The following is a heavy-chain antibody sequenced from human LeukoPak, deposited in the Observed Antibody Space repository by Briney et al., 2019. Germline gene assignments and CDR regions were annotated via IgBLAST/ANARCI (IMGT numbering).Heavy chain of an antibody. J-gene: IGHJ3*02. CDR2: IKQDGSEK. Sequence: GGSLRLSCAASGFTFSSYWMSWVRQAPGKGLEWVANIKQDGSEKYYVDSVKGRFTISRDNAKYSLYLQMNSLRAEDTAVYYCARVCGGDCYSSAFDIWGQGTMVTVSS. V-gene: IGHV3-7*04. CDR3: ARVCGGDCYSSAFDI. D-gene: IGHD2-21*01. CDR1: GFTFSSYW.